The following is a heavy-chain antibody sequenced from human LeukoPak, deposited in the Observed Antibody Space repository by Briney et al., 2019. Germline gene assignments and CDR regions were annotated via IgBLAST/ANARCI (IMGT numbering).Heavy chain of an antibody. Sequence: LSCAASGFTFSRYWMSWVRQAPGKGVEWVASIRQDGSEKYYVDSVKGGFTIYRENAKNSLYMKMNSLRAEETAVYYCVRDADLGATIIGAFDIWGQGTRVTVSS. J-gene: IGHJ3*02. V-gene: IGHV3-7*01. D-gene: IGHD5-24*01. CDR3: VRDADLGATIIGAFDI. CDR2: IRQDGSEK. CDR1: GFTFSRYW.